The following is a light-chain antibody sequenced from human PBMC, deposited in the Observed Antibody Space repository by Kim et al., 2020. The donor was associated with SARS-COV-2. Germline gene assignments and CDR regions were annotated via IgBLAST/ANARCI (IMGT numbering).Light chain of an antibody. CDR1: QDIRSH. J-gene: IGKJ4*01. V-gene: IGKV1-8*01. CDR2: GTS. CDR3: QQYHSYPLT. Sequence: ARTGGRVTITCRASQDIRSHLAWYQQKPGKAPELLIYGTSTLQSGVPSRFSGSGSGTDFTLTISCLQSEDFTTYYCQQYHSYPLTFGGGTKVDIK.